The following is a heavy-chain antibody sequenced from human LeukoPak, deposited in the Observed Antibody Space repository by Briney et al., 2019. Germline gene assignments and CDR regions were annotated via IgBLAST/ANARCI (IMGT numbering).Heavy chain of an antibody. Sequence: SETLSLTCTVSGGSISSSSYYWGWIRQPPGKGLEWIGSIYYSGSTYYNPSLKSRVTISVDTSKNQFSLKLSSVTAADTAVYYRARFHRVDYYDSSGYSPGGYWGQGTLVTVSS. CDR1: GGSISSSSYY. J-gene: IGHJ4*02. V-gene: IGHV4-39*07. CDR3: ARFHRVDYYDSSGYSPGGY. CDR2: IYYSGST. D-gene: IGHD3-22*01.